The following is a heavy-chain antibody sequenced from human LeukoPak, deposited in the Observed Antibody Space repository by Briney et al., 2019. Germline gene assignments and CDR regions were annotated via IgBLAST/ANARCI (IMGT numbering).Heavy chain of an antibody. V-gene: IGHV4-61*02. Sequence: SETLSLTCTVSGGSISSGSYYWSWIRQPAGKGLEWIGRIYTSGSTNYNPSLKSRVTISVDTSKNQFSLKLSSVTAADTAVYYCARGAYGDFSPRYYYYGMDVWGKGTTVTVSS. CDR3: ARGAYGDFSPRYYYYGMDV. J-gene: IGHJ6*04. CDR2: IYTSGST. D-gene: IGHD3-3*01. CDR1: GGSISSGSYY.